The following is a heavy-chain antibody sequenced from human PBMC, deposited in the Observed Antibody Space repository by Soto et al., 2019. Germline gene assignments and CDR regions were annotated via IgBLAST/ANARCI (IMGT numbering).Heavy chain of an antibody. D-gene: IGHD3-10*01. V-gene: IGHV4-34*01. Sequence: SETLSLTCAVYGGSFSGYYWTWIRQPPGTGLEWIGEINHSGSTNYNPSLKSRVTISVDTSKNQFSLKLTSVTAADTAVYYCARANYYGSGAPVDFDYWGQGTMVTVSS. CDR1: GGSFSGYY. CDR3: ARANYYGSGAPVDFDY. J-gene: IGHJ4*03. CDR2: INHSGST.